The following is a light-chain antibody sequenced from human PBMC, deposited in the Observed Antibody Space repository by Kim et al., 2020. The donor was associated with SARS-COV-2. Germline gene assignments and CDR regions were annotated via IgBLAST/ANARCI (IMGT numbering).Light chain of an antibody. J-gene: IGKJ2*01. CDR3: QQYNDWPPGDT. V-gene: IGKV3-15*01. CDR2: GAS. CDR1: QSVSSN. Sequence: EIVMTQSPVTLSVSPGERATLSCRASQSVSSNLAWYQQKPGQAPRLLIYGASTRATGIPARFSGSGSGTEFTLTISSLQSEDFAVYYCQQYNDWPPGDTFGQGTKLE.